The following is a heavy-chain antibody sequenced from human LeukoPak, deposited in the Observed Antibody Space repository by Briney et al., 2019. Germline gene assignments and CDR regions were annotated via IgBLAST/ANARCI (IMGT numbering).Heavy chain of an antibody. CDR3: ARSIRFLEWLLNC. D-gene: IGHD3-3*01. J-gene: IGHJ4*02. CDR2: IYYSGST. V-gene: IGHV4-30-4*08. Sequence: PSETLSLTCTVSSGSISSGDYYWSWIRQPPGKGLEWIGYIYYSGSTYYNPSLKSRVTISVDTSKNQFSLKLSSVTAADTAVYYCARSIRFLEWLLNCWGQGTLVTVSS. CDR1: SGSISSGDYY.